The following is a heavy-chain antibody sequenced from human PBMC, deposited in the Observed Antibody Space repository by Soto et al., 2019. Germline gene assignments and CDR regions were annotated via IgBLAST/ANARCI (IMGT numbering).Heavy chain of an antibody. CDR1: GGTFSSYA. Sequence: QVQLVQSGAEVKKPGSSVKVSCKASGGTFSSYAISWVRQAPGQGLEWMGGIIPIFGTANYAQKFQGRVTITADVSTSTAYMELSSLRSEDTAVYYCAREGIAVAGTSGGWFDPWGQGTLVTVSS. V-gene: IGHV1-69*12. CDR3: AREGIAVAGTSGGWFDP. D-gene: IGHD6-19*01. J-gene: IGHJ5*02. CDR2: IIPIFGTA.